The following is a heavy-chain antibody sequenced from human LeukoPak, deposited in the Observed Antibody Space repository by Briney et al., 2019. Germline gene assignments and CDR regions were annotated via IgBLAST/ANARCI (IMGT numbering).Heavy chain of an antibody. D-gene: IGHD6-13*01. CDR2: ISYDGSNK. CDR3: ARGGLDSSSWYGGDWFDP. Sequence: GRSLRLSCAASGFTFSSYPIHWVRQAPGKGLEWVAVISYDGSNKYYADSVKGRFTISRDNSKNTLYLQMNSLRAEDTAVYYCARGGLDSSSWYGGDWFDPWGQGTLVTVSS. V-gene: IGHV3-30-3*01. J-gene: IGHJ5*02. CDR1: GFTFSSYP.